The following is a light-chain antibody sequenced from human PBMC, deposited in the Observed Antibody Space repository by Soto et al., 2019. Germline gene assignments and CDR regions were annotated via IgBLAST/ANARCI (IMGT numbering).Light chain of an antibody. CDR3: QQSYSIPYT. V-gene: IGKV1-39*01. CDR1: QSITTY. CDR2: TVS. Sequence: DIQMTQSPSSLSASVGDRVTITCRASQSITTYLNWYQQKPGKAPKVLIHTVSILQSGVPSRFSGSRSGTDFTLTISSLQPEDFATYYCQQSYSIPYTFGRGTRLEI. J-gene: IGKJ2*01.